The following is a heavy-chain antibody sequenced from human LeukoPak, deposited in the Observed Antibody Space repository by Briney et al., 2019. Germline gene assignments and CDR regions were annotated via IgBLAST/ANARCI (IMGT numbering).Heavy chain of an antibody. Sequence: GGSLRLSCVVPGFTFSNYWMSWVRHAPRKGLEWVANIDQEGGEQDYVDSVKGRFSISRDNEKTSVYLQMNILKVEDTDFYYCARSKAGGYWGQGTLVTVSS. CDR1: GFTFSNYW. D-gene: IGHD3-10*01. V-gene: IGHV3-7*01. CDR3: ARSKAGGY. CDR2: IDQEGGEQ. J-gene: IGHJ4*02.